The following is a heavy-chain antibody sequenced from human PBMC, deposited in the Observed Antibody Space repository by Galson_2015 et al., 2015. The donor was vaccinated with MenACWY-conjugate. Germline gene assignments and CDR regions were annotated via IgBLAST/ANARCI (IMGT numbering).Heavy chain of an antibody. V-gene: IGHV1-69*06. D-gene: IGHD2-15*01. J-gene: IGHJ5*02. Sequence: SVKVSCKASGGTFSSYAISWVRQAPGQGLEWMGGIIPIFGTANYAQKFQGRVTITADKSTSTAYMELSSLRSEDTAVYYCARSPGVVAARSFDPWGQGTLVTVSS. CDR1: GGTFSSYA. CDR2: IIPIFGTA. CDR3: ARSPGVVAARSFDP.